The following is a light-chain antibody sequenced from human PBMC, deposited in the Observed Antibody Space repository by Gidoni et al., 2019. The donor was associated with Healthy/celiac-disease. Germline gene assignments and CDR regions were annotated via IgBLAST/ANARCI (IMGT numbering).Light chain of an antibody. CDR1: QSVSSY. J-gene: IGKJ1*01. Sequence: EIVLTQSPATLSLSPGERATLSCRASQSVSSYLAWYQQKPGQAPRLLIYDASNRATGIPARFSGSGSGTDFTLTISSLEPEDFAVYYCQQRGTFGHGTKVEIK. CDR3: QQRGT. CDR2: DAS. V-gene: IGKV3-11*01.